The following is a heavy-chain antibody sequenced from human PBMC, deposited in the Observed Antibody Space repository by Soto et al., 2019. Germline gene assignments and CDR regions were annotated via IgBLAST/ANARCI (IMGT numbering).Heavy chain of an antibody. CDR2: ISSSGTYL. Sequence: EVQLVESGGGLVKPGGSLRLSCAASGFTFSSHSMNWVRQAPGKGLEWVSSISSSGTYLFHADSVKGRFTISRDNAKNSLYLQMNSLRVEDTAVYYCAREKSNGGFDYWGQGTLVTVSS. CDR1: GFTFSSHS. D-gene: IGHD2-8*01. CDR3: AREKSNGGFDY. J-gene: IGHJ4*02. V-gene: IGHV3-21*01.